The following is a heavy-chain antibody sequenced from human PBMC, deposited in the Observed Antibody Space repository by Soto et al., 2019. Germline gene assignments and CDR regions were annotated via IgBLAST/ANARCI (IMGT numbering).Heavy chain of an antibody. CDR2: IYYSGTT. V-gene: IGHV4-39*01. CDR1: GGSVSSSSYF. Sequence: QVQLQESGPGLVKPSETLSLTCTVSGGSVSSSSYFWGWIRPPPGKGLEWIGVIYYSGTTYYYPSLKSRATISADTSKTQSSLTLTSVTAAHPAVYYSASHLSDYWGHGTLVTVSS. CDR3: ASHLSDY. J-gene: IGHJ4*01.